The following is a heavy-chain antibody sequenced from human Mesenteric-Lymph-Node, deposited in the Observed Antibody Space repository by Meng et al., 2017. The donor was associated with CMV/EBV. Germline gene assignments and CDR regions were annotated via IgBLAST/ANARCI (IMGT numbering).Heavy chain of an antibody. V-gene: IGHV3-11*01. J-gene: IGHJ4*02. Sequence: GESLKISCAVSGLSFRDYDVNWVRQAPGKGLEWLSYISLSGNTKHYADSVKGRFTISRDNAKNSLYLQMNSLRDEDTAVYYCAKTLYSSGGYYFDFWGLGTLVTVSS. D-gene: IGHD3-22*01. CDR1: GLSFRDYD. CDR3: AKTLYSSGGYYFDF. CDR2: ISLSGNTK.